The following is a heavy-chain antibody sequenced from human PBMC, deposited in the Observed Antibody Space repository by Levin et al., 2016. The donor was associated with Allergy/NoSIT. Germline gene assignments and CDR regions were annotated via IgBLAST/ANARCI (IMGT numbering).Heavy chain of an antibody. CDR2: IKRKTNGGTT. Sequence: GGSLRLSCAVSGFNIGDEWMHWVRQAPGKGLEWVGRIKRKTNGGTTDFAAALKGRFSISRDDSKNIMYLHMSSLKTDDTAMYYCVTDLGCGQGTLSPSPQ. J-gene: IGHJ4*02. CDR3: VTDLG. CDR1: GFNIGDEW. V-gene: IGHV3-15*01.